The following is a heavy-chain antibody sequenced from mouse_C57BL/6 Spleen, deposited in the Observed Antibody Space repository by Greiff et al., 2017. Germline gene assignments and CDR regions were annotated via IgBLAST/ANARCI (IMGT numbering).Heavy chain of an antibody. CDR2: ISSGSSTI. Sequence: EVQGVESGGGLVKPGGSLKLSCAASGFTFSDYGMHWVRQAPETGLEWVAYISSGSSTIYYADTVKGRFTISRDNAKNTLFLQMTSLRSEDTAMYYCASPDCYYEEWAMDYWGQGTSVTVSS. CDR1: GFTFSDYG. CDR3: ASPDCYYEEWAMDY. V-gene: IGHV5-17*01. J-gene: IGHJ4*01. D-gene: IGHD2-3*01.